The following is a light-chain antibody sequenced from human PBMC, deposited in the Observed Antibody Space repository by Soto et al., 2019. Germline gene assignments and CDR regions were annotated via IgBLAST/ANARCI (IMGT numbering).Light chain of an antibody. V-gene: IGLV2-14*01. J-gene: IGLJ1*01. CDR3: ISYTSSSTYV. CDR2: EVN. Sequence: QSVLTQLASVCGSTGQSITISGTGTSSDIGGYNYVSWYQQHPGEDPKLMISEVNNRPSGVFSRVSGSKSGNTASLTIYGLQAEDEGDYYGISYTSSSTYVFGTGTKLTVL. CDR1: SSDIGGYNY.